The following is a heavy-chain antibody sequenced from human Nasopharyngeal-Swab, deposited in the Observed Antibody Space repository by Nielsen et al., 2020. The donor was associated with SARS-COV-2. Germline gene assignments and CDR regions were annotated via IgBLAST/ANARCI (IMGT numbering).Heavy chain of an antibody. CDR3: ARPSGWLAFDI. D-gene: IGHD6-19*01. V-gene: IGHV3-23*01. CDR1: GITFSDYG. CDR2: INYSGVNT. Sequence: GESLKISCVASGITFSDYGMAWVRQVPGKGLEWVSSINYSGVNTHYAESVKGRFTISRDNSRNTLFLQMNSPRAEDTAIYYCARPSGWLAFDIWGQGTMVTVSS. J-gene: IGHJ3*02.